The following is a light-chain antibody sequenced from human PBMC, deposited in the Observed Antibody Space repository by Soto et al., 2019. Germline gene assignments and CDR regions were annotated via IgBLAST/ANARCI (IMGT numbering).Light chain of an antibody. CDR3: QQYNSYSRM. Sequence: DIQMTQSPSTLSASVGDRVTITCRASQSIDGWLAWYQQRPGKAPNLLIYKASTLESGVPSRFSGSGSGTEFTLTISSLQPDDVAPYYCQQYNSYSRMFGQGTKVEIK. CDR1: QSIDGW. V-gene: IGKV1-5*03. J-gene: IGKJ1*01. CDR2: KAS.